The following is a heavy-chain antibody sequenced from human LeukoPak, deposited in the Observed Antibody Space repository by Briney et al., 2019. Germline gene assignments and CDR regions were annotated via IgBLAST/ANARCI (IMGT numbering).Heavy chain of an antibody. D-gene: IGHD4-23*01. CDR1: GGSISSGGYY. CDR2: IYHSGST. CDR3: ARDYYGGNVDYFDY. J-gene: IGHJ4*02. Sequence: SETLSLTCTVSGGSISSGGYYWSWIRQPPGKGLEWIGYIYHSGSTYYNPSLRSRVTISVDRSKNQFSLKLSSVTAADTAVYYCARDYYGGNVDYFDYWGQGTLVTVSS. V-gene: IGHV4-30-2*01.